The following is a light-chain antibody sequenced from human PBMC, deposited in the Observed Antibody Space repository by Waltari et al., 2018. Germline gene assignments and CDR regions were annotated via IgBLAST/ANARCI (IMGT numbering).Light chain of an antibody. J-gene: IGLJ3*02. CDR2: DFS. Sequence: QSALTQPRSVSGSPGQSVPISCTGTSSAVGGYTYVSWYQQHPAKPPKLMIYDFSKRPAGVPDRFSGSKSGNTASLTISGLQAEDEADYYCCSYAGSYTWVFGGGTKLTVL. CDR3: CSYAGSYTWV. CDR1: SSAVGGYTY. V-gene: IGLV2-11*01.